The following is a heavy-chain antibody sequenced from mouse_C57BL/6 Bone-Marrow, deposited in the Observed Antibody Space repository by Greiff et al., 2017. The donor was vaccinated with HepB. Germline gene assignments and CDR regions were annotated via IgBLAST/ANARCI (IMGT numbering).Heavy chain of an antibody. J-gene: IGHJ1*03. Sequence: QVQLQQSGAELVRPGTSVQMSCKASGYPFTNYWIGWEKQRPGHGLEVIGDIYPGGGYTNYNEKFKGKATMTADKSSSTAYMQFSSLTSEDSAIYYCARRGLLRYEYFDVWGTGTTVTVSS. CDR2: IYPGGGYT. V-gene: IGHV1-63*01. CDR1: GYPFTNYW. CDR3: ARRGLLRYEYFDV. D-gene: IGHD1-1*01.